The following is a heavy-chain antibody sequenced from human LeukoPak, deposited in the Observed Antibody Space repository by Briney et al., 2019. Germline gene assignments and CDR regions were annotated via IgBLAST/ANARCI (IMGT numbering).Heavy chain of an antibody. Sequence: GRSLRLSCAASGFTFSSYAMHWVRQAPGKGLEWVAVISYDGSNKYYADSVKGRSTISRDNSKNTLYLQMNSLRAEDTAVYYCARDMSPYGGNRYYYYYGMDVWGQGTTVTVSS. V-gene: IGHV3-30-3*01. J-gene: IGHJ6*02. CDR3: ARDMSPYGGNRYYYYYGMDV. CDR1: GFTFSSYA. CDR2: ISYDGSNK. D-gene: IGHD4-23*01.